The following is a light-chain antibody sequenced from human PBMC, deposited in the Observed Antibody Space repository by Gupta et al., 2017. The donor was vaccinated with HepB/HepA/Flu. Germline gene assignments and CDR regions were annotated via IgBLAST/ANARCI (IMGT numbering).Light chain of an antibody. V-gene: IGKV3-20*01. CDR1: QSLSRNS. Sequence: EIVLTQSPGTLSLSPGERATLSCRASQSLSRNSLAWYQQKPGQAPRLLIYGASSRATGIPDRFSGSGSGTDFTLTISRLEPEDFAVYYCQQYDNSPLTFGRGTKVEIK. J-gene: IGKJ4*01. CDR3: QQYDNSPLT. CDR2: GAS.